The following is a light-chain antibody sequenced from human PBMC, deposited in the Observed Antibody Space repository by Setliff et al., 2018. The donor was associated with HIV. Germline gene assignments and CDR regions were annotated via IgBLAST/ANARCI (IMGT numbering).Light chain of an antibody. V-gene: IGLV2-14*03. Sequence: QSALAQPPSVSGSPGQSITISCTGTSSDVGGYNHVSWYQQHPGQAPKLMIYDVTTRPSGVSSRFSGSKSGNAASLTISGLQAEDEADYYCNSYSTSSTPLYVFGTGTKVTVL. CDR3: NSYSTSSTPLYV. CDR2: DVT. J-gene: IGLJ1*01. CDR1: SSDVGGYNH.